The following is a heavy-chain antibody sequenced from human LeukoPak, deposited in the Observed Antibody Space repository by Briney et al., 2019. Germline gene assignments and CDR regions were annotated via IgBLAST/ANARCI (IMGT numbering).Heavy chain of an antibody. V-gene: IGHV4-59*01. CDR2: IYYSGST. Sequence: PSETLSLTCTVSGGSISSYYWSWIRQPPGKGLEWIGYIYYSGSTNYNPSLKSRVTISVDTSKNQFSLKLSSVTAADTAVYYCARVENTYYYDSSGYSYFDYWGQGTLVTVSS. CDR1: GGSISSYY. CDR3: ARVENTYYYDSSGYSYFDY. D-gene: IGHD3-22*01. J-gene: IGHJ4*02.